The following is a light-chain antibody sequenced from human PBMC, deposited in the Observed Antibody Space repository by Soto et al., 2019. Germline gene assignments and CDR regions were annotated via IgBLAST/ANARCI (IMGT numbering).Light chain of an antibody. Sequence: QPVLTQPASVSGSPGQSITISCTGTSSDVGSYNLVSWYQQHPGKAPKLMIYEGSKRPSGVSNRFSGSKSGNTASLTISGLQAEDEADYYCCSYAGSSTGYVFGTGTKLTVL. J-gene: IGLJ1*01. CDR1: SSDVGSYNL. CDR2: EGS. V-gene: IGLV2-23*01. CDR3: CSYAGSSTGYV.